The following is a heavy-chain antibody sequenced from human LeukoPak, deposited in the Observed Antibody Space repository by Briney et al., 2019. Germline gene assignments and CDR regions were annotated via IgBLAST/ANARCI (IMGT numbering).Heavy chain of an antibody. CDR2: IYYSGST. J-gene: IGHJ3*02. D-gene: IGHD2-2*01. CDR3: ARAIYSFYCSSTSCNDAFDI. V-gene: IGHV4-59*01. CDR1: GGSISSYY. Sequence: SETLSLTCTVSGGSISSYYWSWIRQPLGKGLEWIGYIYYSGSTNYNPSLKSRVTISVDTSKNQFSLKLSSVTAADTAVYYCARAIYSFYCSSTSCNDAFDIWGQGTMVTVSS.